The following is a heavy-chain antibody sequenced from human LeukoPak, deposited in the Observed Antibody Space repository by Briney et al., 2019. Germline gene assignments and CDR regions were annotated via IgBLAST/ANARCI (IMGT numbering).Heavy chain of an antibody. CDR3: ARSYYYDSSGTYAFDI. CDR2: ISSSGSTI. V-gene: IGHV3-48*03. D-gene: IGHD3-22*01. CDR1: GFPLSSYE. J-gene: IGHJ3*02. Sequence: GGSLTLSCAASGFPLSSYEMNWVRQAPGKGVEGVSYISSSGSTIYYADSVKGRFTISRDNAKNSLYLQMNSLRAEDTAVYYCARSYYYDSSGTYAFDIWGQGTMVTVSS.